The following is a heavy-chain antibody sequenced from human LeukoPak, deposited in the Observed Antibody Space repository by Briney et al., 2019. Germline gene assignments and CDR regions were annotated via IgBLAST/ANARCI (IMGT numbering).Heavy chain of an antibody. CDR2: INSDGSTI. CDR1: GFTFSNYW. Sequence: GGSLILSCAASGFTFSNYWMHWVRQAPGKGLVWVSRINSDGSTITYADSVKGRFTISRDNAKNSLYLQMNSLRAEDTALYYCARGTLKAAATDFDYWGQGTLVTVSS. CDR3: ARGTLKAAATDFDY. D-gene: IGHD6-13*01. J-gene: IGHJ4*02. V-gene: IGHV3-74*01.